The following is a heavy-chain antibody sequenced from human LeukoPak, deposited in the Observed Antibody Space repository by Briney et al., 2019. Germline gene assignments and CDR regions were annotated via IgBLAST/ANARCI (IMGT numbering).Heavy chain of an antibody. V-gene: IGHV4-59*08. CDR3: ARQPDYYYYYGMDV. CDR1: GGSISSYY. CDR2: IYYSGST. Sequence: SETLSLTCTVSGGSISSYYWSWIRQPPGKGLEWIGYIYYSGSTNYNPSLKSRVTISVDTSKNQFSLKLTSVTAADTAVYYCARQPDYYYYYGMDVWGKGTTVTVS. J-gene: IGHJ6*04.